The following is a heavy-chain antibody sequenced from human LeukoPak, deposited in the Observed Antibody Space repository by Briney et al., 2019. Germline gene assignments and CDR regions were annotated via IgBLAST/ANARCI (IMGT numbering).Heavy chain of an antibody. J-gene: IGHJ4*02. CDR1: GYTFTGYY. V-gene: IGHV1-2*06. Sequence: ASVKVSCKASGYTFTGYYMHWVRQAPGQGLEWMGRINPNSGGTNYAQKFQGRVTITRDTSISTAYMELSRLRPDDTAVYYCARSRRMVRGVIAYFDYWGQGTLVTVSS. CDR3: ARSRRMVRGVIAYFDY. D-gene: IGHD3-10*01. CDR2: INPNSGGT.